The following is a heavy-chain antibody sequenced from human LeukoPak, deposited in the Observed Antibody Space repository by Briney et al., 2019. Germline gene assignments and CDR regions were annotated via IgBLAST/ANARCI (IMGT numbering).Heavy chain of an antibody. Sequence: GGSLRLSCAASGFTFSDYYMSWIRQAPGKGLEWVSYISSSGSSIYYADSVKGRFTISRDNAKNSLYLQMNSLRAEDTAVYYCAREYSSGWGYYFDYWGQGTLVTVSS. CDR3: AREYSSGWGYYFDY. CDR1: GFTFSDYY. J-gene: IGHJ4*02. CDR2: ISSSGSSI. V-gene: IGHV3-11*01. D-gene: IGHD6-19*01.